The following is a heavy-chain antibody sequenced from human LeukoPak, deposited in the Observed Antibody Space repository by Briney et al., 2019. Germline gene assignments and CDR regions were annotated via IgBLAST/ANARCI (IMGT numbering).Heavy chain of an antibody. V-gene: IGHV3-66*01. CDR2: IYSGGTI. D-gene: IGHD3-10*01. CDR3: AVRGVLYRGFDY. J-gene: IGHJ4*02. CDR1: GFTVSSNH. Sequence: PGGSLRLSCAASGFTVSSNHNHMSWVRQAPGKGLEWVSVIYSGGTIFYADSVKGRFTISRDNSKNTVYLEMNSLRAEDTAVYYCAVRGVLYRGFDYWGQGTLVTVSS.